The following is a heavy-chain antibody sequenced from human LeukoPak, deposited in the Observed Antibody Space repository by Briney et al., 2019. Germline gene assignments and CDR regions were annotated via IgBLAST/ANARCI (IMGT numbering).Heavy chain of an antibody. CDR3: ARATSRYYFDY. CDR1: GGSISSAGYS. V-gene: IGHV4-31*03. J-gene: IGHJ4*02. D-gene: IGHD6-6*01. Sequence: SQTLSLTCTVSGGSISSAGYSWSWIHQHPGKGLEWIGYIYYSGSTYYNPSLKSRVTTSVDKSNNQFSLNLSSVTAADTAVYYCARATSRYYFDYRGQGTLVTVSS. CDR2: IYYSGST.